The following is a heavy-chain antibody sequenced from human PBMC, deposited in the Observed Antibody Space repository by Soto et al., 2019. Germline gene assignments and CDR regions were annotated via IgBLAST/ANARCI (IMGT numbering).Heavy chain of an antibody. V-gene: IGHV4-30-4*01. D-gene: IGHD3-3*01. Sequence: QVQLQESGPGLVKPSQTLDLTCTVSGGSISNNDYYWSWIRQPPGKGLECIGYIFYSGSTYYNPSLESRITMSVDTSKNQFSLQLSSLTPADTAVYFCARAIFGVVLARYSMDVWGQGTTVTVSS. CDR1: GGSISNNDYY. J-gene: IGHJ6*02. CDR3: ARAIFGVVLARYSMDV. CDR2: IFYSGST.